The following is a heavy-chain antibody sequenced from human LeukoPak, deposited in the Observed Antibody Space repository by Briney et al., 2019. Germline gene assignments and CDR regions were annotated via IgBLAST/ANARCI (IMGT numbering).Heavy chain of an antibody. CDR2: INYSGST. CDR3: ARAEGYYYYYYMDV. CDR1: GGSLSSRDYY. Sequence: PSGTLSLTRTVSGGSLSSRDYYWGWIRQPPGKGLGWIGYINYSGSTYYNSSLKSRVTISVDTSKNQFSLKLSSVTAADTAVYYCARAEGYYYYYYMDVWGKGTTVTVSS. J-gene: IGHJ6*03. V-gene: IGHV4-30-4*08.